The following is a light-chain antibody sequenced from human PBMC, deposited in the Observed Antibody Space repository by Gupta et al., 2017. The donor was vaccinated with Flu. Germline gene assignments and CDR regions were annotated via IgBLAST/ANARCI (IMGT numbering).Light chain of an antibody. CDR3: QQYGSSPPRGDS. V-gene: IGKV3-20*01. J-gene: IGKJ2*03. CDR2: GAS. CDR1: QSVSSSY. Sequence: EIVLTQSPGTLSLSPGERATLSCRASQSVSSSYLAWYQQKPGQAPRLLIYGASSRATGIPDRFSGSGYGTDFTLTISRLEPEEFAVYYCQQYGSSPPRGDSFGQGTKLEIK.